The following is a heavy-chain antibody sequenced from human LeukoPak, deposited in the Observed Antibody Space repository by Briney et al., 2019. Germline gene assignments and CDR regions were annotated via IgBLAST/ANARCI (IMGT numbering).Heavy chain of an antibody. CDR1: DYSNSSGYGYY. CDR2: IYHSGIT. D-gene: IGHD5/OR15-5a*01. CDR3: ATLVSTRYYFDY. V-gene: IGHV4-38-2*02. Sequence: SETLSLTCTVSDYSNSSGYGYYSGWIRQPPGKGLEWIGNIYHSGITYYNHFNSSLKSRVSISIDTSKNQFSLRLTAVTAADTAVYFCATLVSTRYYFDYWGQGTLVTVSS. J-gene: IGHJ4*02.